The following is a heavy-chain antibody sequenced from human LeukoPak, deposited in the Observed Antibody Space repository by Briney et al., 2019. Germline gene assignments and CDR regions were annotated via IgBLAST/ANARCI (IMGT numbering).Heavy chain of an antibody. CDR2: ISSSGSTI. D-gene: IGHD5-18*01. CDR3: AREGVDTAMVTI. CDR1: GFTFSSYE. Sequence: PGGSLRLSCAASGFTFSSYEMNWVRQAPGKGLEWVSYISSSGSTIYYADSVKGRFTISRDNAKNTLYLQMNSLRAEDTAVYYCAREGVDTAMVTIWGQGTLVTVSS. J-gene: IGHJ4*02. V-gene: IGHV3-48*03.